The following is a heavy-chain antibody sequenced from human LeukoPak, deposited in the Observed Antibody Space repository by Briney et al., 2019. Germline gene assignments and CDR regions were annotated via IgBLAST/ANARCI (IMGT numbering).Heavy chain of an antibody. CDR3: ARRDCSGGTCRTRVFEY. CDR1: GYTFTSYD. D-gene: IGHD2-15*01. Sequence: ASVKVSCKASGYTFTSYDINWVRQAAGQGLEWMGWMNPNSGNTGYAQKFQGRVTITRNTSIDTAYMEVSSLRSEDTAVYYCARRDCSGGTCRTRVFEYWGQGTLATVSS. CDR2: MNPNSGNT. J-gene: IGHJ4*02. V-gene: IGHV1-8*01.